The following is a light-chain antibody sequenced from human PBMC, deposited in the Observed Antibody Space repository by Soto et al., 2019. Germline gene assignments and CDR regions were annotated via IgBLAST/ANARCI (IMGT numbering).Light chain of an antibody. CDR2: EVT. CDR1: SSDVGGYNY. V-gene: IGLV2-8*01. Sequence: QSALTQPPSASGSPGQSVTISCTGTSSDVGGYNYLSWYQNRPGKAPQLNIYEVTKRHSGVPNRFFGSKSGNTASLTVSGLQDEDEADYVCRSYAGMYTYVFGTGTELAVL. CDR3: RSYAGMYTYV. J-gene: IGLJ1*01.